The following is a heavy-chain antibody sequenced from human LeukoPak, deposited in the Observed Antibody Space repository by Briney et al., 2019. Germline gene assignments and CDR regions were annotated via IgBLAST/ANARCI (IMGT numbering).Heavy chain of an antibody. Sequence: SETLSLTCSVSGGSISSTSYYWGWIRQPPGKGLEWIGSIFYSGSTFYNPSLKSRVTISVDTSKNQFPLKLNSVTAADTAVYYCARHPYSSSWFNYWGPGTLVTVSS. J-gene: IGHJ4*02. CDR2: IFYSGST. CDR1: GGSISSTSYY. CDR3: ARHPYSSSWFNY. V-gene: IGHV4-39*01. D-gene: IGHD6-13*01.